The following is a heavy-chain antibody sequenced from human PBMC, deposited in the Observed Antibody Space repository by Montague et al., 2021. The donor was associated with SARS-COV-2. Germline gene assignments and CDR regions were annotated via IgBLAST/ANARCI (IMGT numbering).Heavy chain of an antibody. CDR2: IYYSGST. CDR1: GGSISSGDYY. D-gene: IGHD6-19*01. CDR3: ARGGSYSSGWYGVDHYYGMDV. J-gene: IGHJ6*02. Sequence: TLSLTCTVSGGSISSGDYYWSWIRQHPGKGLEWIGYIYYSGSTYYXPSLKSRVTISVDTSKNQFSLKLSSVTAADTAVYYCARGGSYSSGWYGVDHYYGMDVWGQGTTVTVSS. V-gene: IGHV4-31*03.